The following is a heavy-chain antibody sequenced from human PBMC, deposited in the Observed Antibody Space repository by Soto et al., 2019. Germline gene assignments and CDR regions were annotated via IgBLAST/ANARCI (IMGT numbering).Heavy chain of an antibody. D-gene: IGHD3-10*01. Sequence: ASVKVSCKASGDTFTTYDINWVRQATGHGLEWMGWINPNSGHIGYAQRFQGRVTMTRDTAIRTAYMEVSSLRSDDTAVSYCARGRASGSYYLLDYWGQGTLVTVSS. CDR1: GDTFTTYD. CDR3: ARGRASGSYYLLDY. V-gene: IGHV1-8*01. J-gene: IGHJ4*02. CDR2: INPNSGHI.